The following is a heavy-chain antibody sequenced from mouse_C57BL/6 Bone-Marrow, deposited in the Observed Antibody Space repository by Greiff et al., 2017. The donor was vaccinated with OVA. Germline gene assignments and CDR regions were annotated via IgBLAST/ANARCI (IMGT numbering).Heavy chain of an antibody. D-gene: IGHD2-10*02. CDR2: FDPSDSYT. CDR3: ARGYEDGYFDY. CDR1: GYTFTSYW. Sequence: VQLQQPGAELVMPGASVKLSCKASGYTFTSYWMHWVKQRPGQGLEWIGEFDPSDSYTNYNQKFKGKSTLTVDKSSSTAYMQLSSLTSEDSAVYYCARGYEDGYFDYWGQGTTLTVSS. V-gene: IGHV1-69*01. J-gene: IGHJ2*01.